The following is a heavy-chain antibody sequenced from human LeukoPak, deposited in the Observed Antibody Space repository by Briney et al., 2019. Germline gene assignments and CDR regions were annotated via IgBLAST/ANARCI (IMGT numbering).Heavy chain of an antibody. CDR1: GYTLTSNG. D-gene: IGHD6-19*01. V-gene: IGHV1-18*01. CDR3: ARDQQWLDPARHGFDY. Sequence: EASVKVSCKASGYTLTSNGISWVRQVPGQGLEWVGWISAYNGNTNYAQKFQGRVTMTTDTSTSAAYMELRSLRSDDTAVYYCARDQQWLDPARHGFDYWGQGTQVTVSS. CDR2: ISAYNGNT. J-gene: IGHJ4*02.